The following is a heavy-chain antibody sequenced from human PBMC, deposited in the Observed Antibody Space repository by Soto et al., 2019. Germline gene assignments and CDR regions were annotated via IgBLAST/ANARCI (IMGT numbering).Heavy chain of an antibody. Sequence: PGGSLRLSCAASGFTFDDYAMHWVRQAPGKGLDWLSVISYDGSNKYYSDSVKGLFTISRDYSKNTLYLQMNSLRAEDTAVYYCAGDSSGYYSYYYYGMDVWGQGTTVTVSS. J-gene: IGHJ6*02. CDR2: ISYDGSNK. V-gene: IGHV3-30-3*01. CDR1: GFTFDDYA. CDR3: AGDSSGYYSYYYYGMDV. D-gene: IGHD3-22*01.